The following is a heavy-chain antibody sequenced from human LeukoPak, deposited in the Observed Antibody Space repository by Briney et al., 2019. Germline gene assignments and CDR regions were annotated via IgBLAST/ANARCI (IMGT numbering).Heavy chain of an antibody. J-gene: IGHJ6*02. CDR3: ARAALSYYYYYGMDV. V-gene: IGHV1-2*02. CDR2: INPNSGGT. CDR1: GYTFTGYY. D-gene: IGHD6-25*01. Sequence: GASVKVSCKASGYTFTGYYMHWVRQAPGQGLEWMGWINPNSGGTNYAQKFQGRVTMTRDTSISTAYMELSRLRSDDTAVYYCARAALSYYYYYGMDVWGQGTTVTVSS.